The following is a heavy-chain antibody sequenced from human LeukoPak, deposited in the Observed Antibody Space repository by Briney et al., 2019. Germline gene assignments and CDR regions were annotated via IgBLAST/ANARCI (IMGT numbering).Heavy chain of an antibody. CDR1: GGTFSSYA. CDR3: ARSLKNSYYDILTGYSLSHDAFDI. J-gene: IGHJ3*02. D-gene: IGHD3-9*01. Sequence: SVKVSCKASGGTFSSYAISRVRQAPGQGLEWMGRIIPILGIANYAQKFQGRVTITADKSTSTACMELSSLRSEDTAVYYCARSLKNSYYDILTGYSLSHDAFDIWGQGTMVTVSS. CDR2: IIPILGIA. V-gene: IGHV1-69*04.